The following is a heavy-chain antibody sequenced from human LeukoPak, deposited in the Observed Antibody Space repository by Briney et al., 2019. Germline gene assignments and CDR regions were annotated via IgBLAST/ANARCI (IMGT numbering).Heavy chain of an antibody. CDR2: ISWNSGSI. CDR1: GFIFDDYA. V-gene: IGHV3-9*03. Sequence: GGSLRLSCATSGFIFDDYAMHWVRQAPGKGLEWVSGISWNSGSIGYADSVKGRFTISRDNAKNSPYLQMNSLRAEDMALYYCAKACGGTCSDAFDIWGQGTMVTVSS. J-gene: IGHJ3*02. D-gene: IGHD2-15*01. CDR3: AKACGGTCSDAFDI.